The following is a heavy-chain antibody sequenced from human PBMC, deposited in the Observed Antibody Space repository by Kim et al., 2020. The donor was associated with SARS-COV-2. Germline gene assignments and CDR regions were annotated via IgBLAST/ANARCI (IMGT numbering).Heavy chain of an antibody. Sequence: GGSLRLSCAASGFTFSSYSMNWVRQAPGKGLEWVSSISSSSSYIYYADSVKGRFTISRDNAKNSLYLQMNSLRAEDTAVYYCARDLRGLVWGSYQEKYYYGMDVWGQGTTVTVSS. CDR1: GFTFSSYS. V-gene: IGHV3-21*01. CDR3: ARDLRGLVWGSYQEKYYYGMDV. D-gene: IGHD3-16*02. J-gene: IGHJ6*02. CDR2: ISSSSSYI.